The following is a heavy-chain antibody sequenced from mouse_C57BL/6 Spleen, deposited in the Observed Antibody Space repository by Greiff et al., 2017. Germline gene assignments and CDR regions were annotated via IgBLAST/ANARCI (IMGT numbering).Heavy chain of an antibody. CDR3: AREYGSSSYDLDD. Sequence: QVQLQQPGAELVKPGSSVKLSCKASGYTFTSYWMPWVKQRPGQGLEWIGNIYPANGGTHYNHKFKIKATLTVDKSSSTAYMQLSSLTSEDSAVYYCAREYGSSSYDLDDWGKGTTVTVSS. CDR2: IYPANGGT. D-gene: IGHD1-1*01. V-gene: IGHV1-61*01. CDR1: GYTFTSYW. J-gene: IGHJ1*03.